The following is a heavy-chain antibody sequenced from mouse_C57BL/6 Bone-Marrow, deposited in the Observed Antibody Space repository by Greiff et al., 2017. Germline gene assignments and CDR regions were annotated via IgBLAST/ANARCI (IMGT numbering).Heavy chain of an antibody. CDR2: IYPRSGNT. CDR3: ARDYDSSPWFAY. V-gene: IGHV1-81*01. Sequence: QVQLPQSGAELARPGASVKLSCKASGYTFTSYGISWVKQRTGQGLEWIGEIYPRSGNTYYNEKFKGKATLTADKSSSTAYMELRSLTSEDSAVYFCARDYDSSPWFAYWGQGTLVTVSA. D-gene: IGHD1-1*01. CDR1: GYTFTSYG. J-gene: IGHJ3*01.